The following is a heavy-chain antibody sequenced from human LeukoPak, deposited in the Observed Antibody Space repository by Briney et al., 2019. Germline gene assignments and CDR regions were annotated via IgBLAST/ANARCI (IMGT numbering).Heavy chain of an antibody. CDR2: IRPSGDNT. V-gene: IGHV3-23*01. D-gene: IGHD2-15*01. J-gene: IGHJ4*02. CDR3: AKGVGYCSGGSCQQFDY. Sequence: PGGSLRLSCAASGFTFSSYDMTWVRQAPGRGLEWVSSIRPSGDNTYYADSVKGRFTISRDNSKNTLYLQMNSLRAEDTAVYYCAKGVGYCSGGSCQQFDYWGQGTLVTVSS. CDR1: GFTFSSYD.